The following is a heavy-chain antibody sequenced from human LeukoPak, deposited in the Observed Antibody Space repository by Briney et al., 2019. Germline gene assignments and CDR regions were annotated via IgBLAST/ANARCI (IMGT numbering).Heavy chain of an antibody. D-gene: IGHD2-15*01. J-gene: IGHJ5*02. CDR2: ISYDGSDK. V-gene: IGHV3-30*04. Sequence: GGSLRLSCAASGFTFSNNVIHWVRQAPGKGLEWVAMISYDGSDKYYADSVKGRFTISRDNSKNTLYLQMNSLRAEDTAVYYCAKGDIVVRGWFDPWGQGTLVTVSS. CDR3: AKGDIVVRGWFDP. CDR1: GFTFSNNV.